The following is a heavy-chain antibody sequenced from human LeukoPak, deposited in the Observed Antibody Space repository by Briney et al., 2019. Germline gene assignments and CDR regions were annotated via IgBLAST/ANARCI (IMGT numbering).Heavy chain of an antibody. Sequence: PSETLSLTCAVYGGSFSGYYWSWIRQPPGKGLEWIGYIYHSGSTYYNPSLKSRVTISVDRSKNQFSLKLSSVTAADTAVYYCASDGLYSSGWYDYWGQGTLVTVSS. V-gene: IGHV4-34*01. CDR3: ASDGLYSSGWYDY. J-gene: IGHJ4*02. CDR2: IYHSGST. CDR1: GGSFSGYY. D-gene: IGHD6-19*01.